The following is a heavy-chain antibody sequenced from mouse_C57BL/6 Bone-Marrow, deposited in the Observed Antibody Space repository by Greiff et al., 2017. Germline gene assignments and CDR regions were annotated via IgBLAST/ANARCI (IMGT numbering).Heavy chain of an antibody. Sequence: VQLQQSGPELVKPGASVKIPCKASGYTFTDYNMDWVKQSHGKSLERIGDSNPNNGGTIYNQKFKGKATLTVDKSASTAYMELRSLTSEDSAVYYCTRGTTAWGQETLVTVSA. J-gene: IGHJ3*02. V-gene: IGHV1-18*01. D-gene: IGHD1-2*01. CDR1: GYTFTDYN. CDR2: SNPNNGGT. CDR3: TRGTTA.